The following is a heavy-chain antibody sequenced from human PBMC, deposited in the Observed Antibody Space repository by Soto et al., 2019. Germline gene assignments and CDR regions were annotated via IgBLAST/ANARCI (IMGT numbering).Heavy chain of an antibody. J-gene: IGHJ3*02. Sequence: GKGLEWIGYIYHRWSTFYNPPRKSRVTISVDRSKDQFSLKLSSVTAAETAVYYCARSSDDSSAPEAFDIWVQGTMVTVSS. CDR3: ARSSDDSSAPEAFDI. D-gene: IGHD3-22*01. V-gene: IGHV4-30-2*01. CDR2: IYHRWST.